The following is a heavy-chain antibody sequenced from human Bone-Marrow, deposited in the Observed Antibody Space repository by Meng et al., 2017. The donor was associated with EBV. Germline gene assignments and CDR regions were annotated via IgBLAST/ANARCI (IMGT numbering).Heavy chain of an antibody. CDR3: ARGRRGGAAAIDYFDY. D-gene: IGHD2-2*01. J-gene: IGHJ4*02. CDR1: GGSFSSSNW. V-gene: IGHV4-4*02. Sequence: QVQLQQWGAGLVKPSETLSLTCAVYGGSFSSSNWWSWVRQPPGKGLEWIGEIYHSGSTNYNPSLKSRVTISVDTSKNQFSLKLSSVTAADTAVYYCARGRRGGAAAIDYFDYWGQGTLVTVSS. CDR2: IYHSGST.